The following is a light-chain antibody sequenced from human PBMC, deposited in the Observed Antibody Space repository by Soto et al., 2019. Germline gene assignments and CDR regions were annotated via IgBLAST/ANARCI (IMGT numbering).Light chain of an antibody. CDR3: QQYKNWPPFT. Sequence: EIVMTQSPGTLSVSPGERATLSCRASQSVAGNLAWYHQKPGQSPRLLISSVSTRATGIPARFSGSGSGTEFTLTISSLQSEDTGVYYCQQYKNWPPFTFGQGTKLEI. CDR2: SVS. V-gene: IGKV3-15*01. J-gene: IGKJ2*01. CDR1: QSVAGN.